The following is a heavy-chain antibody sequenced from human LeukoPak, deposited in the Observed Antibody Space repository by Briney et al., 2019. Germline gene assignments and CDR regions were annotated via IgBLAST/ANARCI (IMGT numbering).Heavy chain of an antibody. CDR1: GFTFSSYS. CDR2: ISSSSSTI. D-gene: IGHD2-15*01. Sequence: GGSLRLSCAASGFTFSSYSMNWVRQAPGKGLEWVSSISSSSSTIYYADSVKGRFTISRDNAKNSLYLQMNSLRAEDTAVYYCARGCSGGSCFDYWGQGTLVTVSS. V-gene: IGHV3-48*01. CDR3: ARGCSGGSCFDY. J-gene: IGHJ4*02.